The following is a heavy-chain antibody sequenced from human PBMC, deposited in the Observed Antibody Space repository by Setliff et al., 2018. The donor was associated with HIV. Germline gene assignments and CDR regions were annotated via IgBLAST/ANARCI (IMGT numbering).Heavy chain of an antibody. D-gene: IGHD6-13*01. Sequence: GGSLRLSCAASGFTFSSYAMSWVRQAPGKGLEYVSAISSNGGSTYYADSVKGRFTISRDNSKNTLYLQMSSLRAEDTAVYYCAREGIAAAGSYSYGFGQIDYWGQGTLVTVSS. J-gene: IGHJ4*02. V-gene: IGHV3-64D*09. CDR2: ISSNGGST. CDR1: GFTFSSYA. CDR3: AREGIAAAGSYSYGFGQIDY.